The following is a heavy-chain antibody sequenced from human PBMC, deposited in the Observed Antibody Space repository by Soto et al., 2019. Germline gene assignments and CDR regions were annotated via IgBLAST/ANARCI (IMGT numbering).Heavy chain of an antibody. D-gene: IGHD5-12*01. CDR1: GFTFSGSA. J-gene: IGHJ6*02. CDR3: TRARGYSGYDAYYYYGMDV. Sequence: GGSLRLSCAASGFTFSGSAMHWVRQASGKGLEWVGRIRSKANSYATAYAATVKGRFTISRDDSKNTAYLQMNSLKTEDTVVYYCTRARGYSGYDAYYYYGMDVWGQGTTVTVSS. CDR2: IRSKANSYAT. V-gene: IGHV3-73*01.